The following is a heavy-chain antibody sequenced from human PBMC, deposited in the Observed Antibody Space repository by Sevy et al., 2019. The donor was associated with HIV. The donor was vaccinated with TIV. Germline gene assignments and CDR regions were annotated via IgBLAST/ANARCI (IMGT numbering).Heavy chain of an antibody. CDR3: ARDAGYSTDWYPSDY. Sequence: SLRLSCAASEFMFSTYAMHWVRQAPGKGLEWVAVISYDGSSHYYADSVKGRFTISRDNSKNTLFLQMNSLRLEDTAFYYCARDAGYSTDWYPSDYWGQGTLVTVSS. J-gene: IGHJ4*02. CDR1: EFMFSTYA. CDR2: ISYDGSSH. V-gene: IGHV3-30-3*01. D-gene: IGHD6-19*01.